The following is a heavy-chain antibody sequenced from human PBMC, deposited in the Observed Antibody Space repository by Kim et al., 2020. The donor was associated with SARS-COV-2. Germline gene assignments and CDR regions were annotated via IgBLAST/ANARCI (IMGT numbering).Heavy chain of an antibody. Sequence: SGPTLVNPTQTLTLTCTFSGFSLSTSGMCVSWIRQPPGKALEWLARIDWDDDKYYSTSLKTRLTISKDTSKNQVVLTMTNMYPVDTATYYCARIRAPIVAMDVWGQGTTVTVSS. J-gene: IGHJ6*02. CDR2: IDWDDDK. V-gene: IGHV2-70*11. CDR3: ARIRAPIVAMDV. D-gene: IGHD3-22*01. CDR1: GFSLSTSGMC.